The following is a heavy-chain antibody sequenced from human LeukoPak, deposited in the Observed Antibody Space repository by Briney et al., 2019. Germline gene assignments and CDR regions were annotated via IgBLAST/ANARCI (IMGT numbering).Heavy chain of an antibody. CDR1: GFTFSSYSM. V-gene: IGHV4-4*02. J-gene: IGHJ6*02. Sequence: GSLRLSCAASGFTFSSYSMNWVRQPPGKGLEWIGEIYHSGSTNYNPSLESRVTVSVDKSKNQFSLDLSSVTAADTAVYYCARFCGSTSWHSGYYYGIDVWGQGTTVTVSS. D-gene: IGHD2-2*01. CDR2: IYHSGST. CDR3: ARFCGSTSWHSGYYYGIDV.